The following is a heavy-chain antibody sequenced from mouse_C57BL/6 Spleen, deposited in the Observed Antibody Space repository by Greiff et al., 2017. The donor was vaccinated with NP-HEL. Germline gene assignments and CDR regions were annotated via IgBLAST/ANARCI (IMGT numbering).Heavy chain of an antibody. CDR2: ISSGSSTI. CDR3: ARGYYSNYRYYAMDY. V-gene: IGHV5-17*01. J-gene: IGHJ4*01. CDR1: GFTFSDYG. Sequence: EVKLMESGGGLVKPGGSLKLSCAASGFTFSDYGMHWVRQAPEKGLEWVAYISSGSSTIYYADTVKGRFTISRDNAKNTLFLQMTSLRSEDTAMYYCARGYYSNYRYYAMDYWGQGTSVTVSS. D-gene: IGHD2-5*01.